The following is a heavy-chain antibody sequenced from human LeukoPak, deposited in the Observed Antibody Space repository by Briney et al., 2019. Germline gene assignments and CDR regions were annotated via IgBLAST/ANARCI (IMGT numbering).Heavy chain of an antibody. CDR1: GYTFITYG. J-gene: IGHJ4*02. V-gene: IGHV1-18*01. CDR3: ARSRTAVVTREFRGPFDY. Sequence: ASVKVSCKASGYTFITYGISWVRQAPGQGLEWMGWISSYNGDTNYAQKFQGRVTMTRDTSISTAYMELSRLRSDDTAVYYCARSRTAVVTREFRGPFDYWGQGTLVTVSS. CDR2: ISSYNGDT. D-gene: IGHD4-23*01.